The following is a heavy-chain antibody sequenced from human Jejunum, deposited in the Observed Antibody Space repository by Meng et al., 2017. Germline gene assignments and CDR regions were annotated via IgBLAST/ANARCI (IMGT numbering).Heavy chain of an antibody. CDR2: ISSSGTNR. CDR1: GFTFSAYE. J-gene: IGHJ6*02. D-gene: IGHD5-12*01. V-gene: IGHV3-48*03. CDR3: ARDSLVPTIFNSFYGLDV. Sequence: GSLRLSCAASGFTFSAYEMNWVRQAPGKGLEWVSFISSSGTNRYYADSVKGRFTISRDNAKNSLFLQMNSLTAEDTAVYYCARDSLVPTIFNSFYGLDVWGQGTPVTVSS.